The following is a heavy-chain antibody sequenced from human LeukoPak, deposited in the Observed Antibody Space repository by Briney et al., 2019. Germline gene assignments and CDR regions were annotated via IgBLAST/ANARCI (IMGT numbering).Heavy chain of an antibody. D-gene: IGHD3-22*01. Sequence: ASVKVSCKASGGTFSSYAISWVRQAPGQGLEWMGGIIPIFGTANYAQKFQGRVTITTDESTSTAYMELSRLRSEDTAVYYCARGAFYDSSGGGAFDIWGQGTMVTVSS. J-gene: IGHJ3*02. CDR1: GGTFSSYA. CDR2: IIPIFGTA. CDR3: ARGAFYDSSGGGAFDI. V-gene: IGHV1-69*05.